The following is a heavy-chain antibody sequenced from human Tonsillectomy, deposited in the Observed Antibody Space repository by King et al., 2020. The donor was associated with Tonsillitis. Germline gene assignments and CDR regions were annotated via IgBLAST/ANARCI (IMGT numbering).Heavy chain of an antibody. Sequence: VQLVESGGGLVQPGGSLRLSCLASGFTFGNYAMSWVRPAPGKGLEWVSGITFSSVTTYYSDSAKGRLTSYRDNSKNTLFLEICSLRVNDTAVYYCAKGGEKQTYWYFDLWGRGTLVSVSS. CDR3: AKGGEKQTYWYFDL. J-gene: IGHJ2*01. D-gene: IGHD3-3*01. CDR2: ITFSSVTT. CDR1: GFTFGNYA. V-gene: IGHV3-23*04.